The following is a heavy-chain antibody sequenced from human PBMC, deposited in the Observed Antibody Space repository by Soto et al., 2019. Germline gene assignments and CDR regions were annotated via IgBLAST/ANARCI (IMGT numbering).Heavy chain of an antibody. CDR3: ARDLGYCSGGSCYSPGY. J-gene: IGHJ4*02. Sequence: QVQLQESGPGLVKPSQTLSLTCTVSGGSISSGDYYWSWIRQPPGKGLEWIGYIYCSGSTYYNPSLKSRVTISVDTSKNQFSLKLSSVTAADTAVYYCARDLGYCSGGSCYSPGYWGQGTLVTVSS. D-gene: IGHD2-15*01. CDR1: GGSISSGDYY. V-gene: IGHV4-30-4*01. CDR2: IYCSGST.